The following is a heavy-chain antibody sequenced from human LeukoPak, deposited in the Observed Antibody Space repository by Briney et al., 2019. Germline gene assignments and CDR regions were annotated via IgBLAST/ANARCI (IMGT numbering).Heavy chain of an antibody. CDR2: ISWNSGSI. V-gene: IGHV3-9*01. Sequence: PGRSLRLSCAASGFTFDDYGMHWIRQAPGKGLEWVSGISWNSGSIAYADSVKGRFTISRDNAKNSLYLQMNSLRAEDTALYYCAKDIGKVEYYFDYWGQGTLVTVSS. CDR1: GFTFDDYG. CDR3: AKDIGKVEYYFDY. J-gene: IGHJ4*02. D-gene: IGHD5-24*01.